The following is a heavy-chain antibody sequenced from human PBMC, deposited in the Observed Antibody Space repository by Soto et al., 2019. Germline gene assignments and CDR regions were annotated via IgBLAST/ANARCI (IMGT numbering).Heavy chain of an antibody. CDR2: SYYNGRT. CDR1: GGSISSGDYY. J-gene: IGHJ4*02. V-gene: IGHV4-31*03. D-gene: IGHD3-22*01. CDR3: ARDSSGYLKFDY. Sequence: SETLSLTCTVSGGSISSGDYYWSWIRQHPGKGLEWIGYSYYNGRTYYNPSLKSRVTISVDTSKNQFSLKLSSVTAADTAVYYCARDSSGYLKFDYWGQGTLVTVSS.